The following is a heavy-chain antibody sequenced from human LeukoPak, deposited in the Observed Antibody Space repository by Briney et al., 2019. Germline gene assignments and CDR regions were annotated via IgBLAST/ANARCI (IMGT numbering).Heavy chain of an antibody. V-gene: IGHV4-39*07. CDR3: ARDNPYGSGTDY. CDR1: GGSISSYY. CDR2: IYFSGRT. Sequence: SETLSLTCTVSGGSISSYYWGWIRQPPGKGLEWIGSIYFSGRTYYNMSLKSRVTISIDTSKNQFSLKVNSVTAADTAVYYCARDNPYGSGTDYWGQGTLVTVSS. J-gene: IGHJ4*02. D-gene: IGHD3-10*01.